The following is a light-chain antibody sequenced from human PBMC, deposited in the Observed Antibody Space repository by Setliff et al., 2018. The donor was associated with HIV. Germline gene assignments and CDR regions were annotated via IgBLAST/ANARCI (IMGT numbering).Light chain of an antibody. Sequence: DIVMTQSPDSLAVSLGERATINCKSSQSVLYTSNNKNYLAWYQQKPGHPPRLLIYWASTRESGVPDRFSGSGSGTDFTLTNSSLQAEDVAVYLSQQEYSTLHSFGPGTKVDIK. J-gene: IGKJ3*01. CDR2: WAS. CDR3: QQEYSTLHS. CDR1: QSVLYTSNNKNY. V-gene: IGKV4-1*01.